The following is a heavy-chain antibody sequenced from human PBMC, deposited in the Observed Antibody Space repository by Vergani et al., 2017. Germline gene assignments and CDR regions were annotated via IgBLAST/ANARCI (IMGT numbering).Heavy chain of an antibody. Sequence: EVQLVESGGGLVQPGRSLRLSCTASGFTFGDYAMSWVRQAPGKGLEWVGFIRSKAYGGTTEYAASVKGIFTISRDDSKSIAYLQMNSLKTEDTAVYYWTREYIVGVVAAWNWFDPWGQGTLVTVSS. CDR2: IRSKAYGGTT. CDR1: GFTFGDYA. D-gene: IGHD2-15*01. V-gene: IGHV3-49*04. J-gene: IGHJ5*02. CDR3: TREYIVGVVAAWNWFDP.